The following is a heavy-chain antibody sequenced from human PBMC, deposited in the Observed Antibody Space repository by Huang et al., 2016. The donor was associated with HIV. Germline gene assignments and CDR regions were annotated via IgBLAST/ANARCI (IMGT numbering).Heavy chain of an antibody. CDR1: GFNFSAYW. CDR2: IKQAGSEK. V-gene: IGHV3-7*01. CDR3: VRGGIYYDVLTGRHYYYNGLDV. J-gene: IGHJ6*02. D-gene: IGHD3-9*01. Sequence: EVHLVESGGDLVQPGGSLRLSCVASGFNFSAYWRSWVRQAPGKGREWVANIKQAGSEKNYVDSVKGRFTISRDNAKNSVYLQLTSLRAEDTAVYYCVRGGIYYDVLTGRHYYYNGLDVWGQGTTVTVSS.